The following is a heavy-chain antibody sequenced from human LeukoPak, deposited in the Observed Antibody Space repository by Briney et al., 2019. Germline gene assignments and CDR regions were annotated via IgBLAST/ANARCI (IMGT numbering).Heavy chain of an antibody. D-gene: IGHD1-26*01. Sequence: PGGSLRLSCAASGFTFSNYNMHWVRQAPGKGLEWVSGISWNSGSIGFADSVKGRFTISRDNAKNSLYLQMNSLRPEDTALYYCAKGVEWELLNAFDIWGQGTMVTVSS. CDR1: GFTFSNYN. V-gene: IGHV3-9*01. CDR2: ISWNSGSI. CDR3: AKGVEWELLNAFDI. J-gene: IGHJ3*02.